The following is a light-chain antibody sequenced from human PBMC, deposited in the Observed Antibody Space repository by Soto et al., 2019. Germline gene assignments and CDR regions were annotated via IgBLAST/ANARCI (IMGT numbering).Light chain of an antibody. Sequence: QSVLTQPASVSGSPGQSITISCPGTSSDVGGYNYGSWYQQHPGKAPKLMIYEVSNRPSGVSNRFSGSKSGNTASLTISGLQAEDEADYYCSSYTSSSTLVFGTGTKVTVL. CDR2: EVS. V-gene: IGLV2-14*01. CDR1: SSDVGGYNY. CDR3: SSYTSSSTLV. J-gene: IGLJ1*01.